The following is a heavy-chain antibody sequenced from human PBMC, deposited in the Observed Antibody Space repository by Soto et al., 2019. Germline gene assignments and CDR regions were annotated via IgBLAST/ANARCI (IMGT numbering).Heavy chain of an antibody. D-gene: IGHD2-2*01. CDR2: INAGNGNT. J-gene: IGHJ6*02. CDR3: ARHDCISTSCYYYYYYGMDV. CDR1: GYTFTSYA. V-gene: IGHV1-3*01. Sequence: ASVKVSCKASGYTFTSYAMHWVRQAPGQRLEWMGWINAGNGNTKYSQKFQGRVTITADESTSTAYMELSSLRSEDTAVYYCARHDCISTSCYYYYYYGMDVWGQGTTV.